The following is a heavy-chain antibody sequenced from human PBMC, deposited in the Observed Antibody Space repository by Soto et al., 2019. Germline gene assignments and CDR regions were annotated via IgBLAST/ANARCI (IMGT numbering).Heavy chain of an antibody. J-gene: IGHJ6*02. CDR2: ISAYNVNT. V-gene: IGHV1-18*01. Sequence: QVQLVQSGAEVKKPGASVKVSCKASGYTFTSYGISWVRQAPGQGLEWMGCISAYNVNTNYAQKLQGRVTMTTDTSTSTAYMELRSLRSDDTAVYYCAREAVVAATGGDYYYGMDGWGQGTTVTVSS. D-gene: IGHD2-15*01. CDR1: GYTFTSYG. CDR3: AREAVVAATGGDYYYGMDG.